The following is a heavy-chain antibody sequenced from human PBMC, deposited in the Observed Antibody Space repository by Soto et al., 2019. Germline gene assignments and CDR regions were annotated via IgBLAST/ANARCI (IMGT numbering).Heavy chain of an antibody. CDR3: AREPYNYDSSGYYDH. CDR2: IYYSGTT. Sequence: PSETLSLTCTVSGGSISSGDYYGIWIRQPPGKGLEWIGYIYYSGTTYYNPSLKSRVTISLDTSKNQFSLKLTSVTAADTAVYYCAREPYNYDSSGYYDHWGQGTLVTVSS. D-gene: IGHD3-22*01. V-gene: IGHV4-30-4*01. CDR1: GGSISSGDYY. J-gene: IGHJ5*02.